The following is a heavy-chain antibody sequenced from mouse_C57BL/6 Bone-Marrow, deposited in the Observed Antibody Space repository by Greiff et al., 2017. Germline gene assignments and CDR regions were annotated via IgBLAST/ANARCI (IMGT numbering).Heavy chain of an antibody. CDR1: GYAFSSSW. CDR3: ARGRDLDFDY. Sequence: VQLQQSGPELVKPGASVKISCKASGYAFSSSWMNWVKQRPGKGLEWIGRIYPGDGDPTYNGKFKGKATLTVDKSSSTAYMQLSSLTSEDSAVCFCARGRDLDFDYGGQGTTLTVSA. CDR2: IYPGDGDP. J-gene: IGHJ2*01. V-gene: IGHV1-82*01.